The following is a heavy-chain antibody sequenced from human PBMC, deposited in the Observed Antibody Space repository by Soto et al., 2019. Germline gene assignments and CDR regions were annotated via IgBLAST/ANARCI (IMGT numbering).Heavy chain of an antibody. CDR2: ISAYNGNT. J-gene: IGHJ3*01. V-gene: IGHV1-18*01. CDR3: ARDLQQLVPRNDVFDV. Sequence: ASVKVSCKASGYTFTSYGISWVRQAPGQGLEWMGWISAYNGNTNYAQKLQGRVTMTTDTSTSTAYMELRSLRSDDTAVYYCARDLQQLVPRNDVFDVWGRGTVVTVSS. D-gene: IGHD6-6*01. CDR1: GYTFTSYG.